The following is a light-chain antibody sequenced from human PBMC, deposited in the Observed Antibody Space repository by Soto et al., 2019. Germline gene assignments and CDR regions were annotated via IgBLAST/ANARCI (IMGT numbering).Light chain of an antibody. CDR3: TQYNNWPWT. V-gene: IGKV1-5*03. Sequence: SASLGDRVTITCRASHSITFWLAGYQQKPGKAPNLLIYKASSLQSGVPSSFSGSGSGTEFTLTISSLQSEDCAGDYCTQYNNWPWTFGQGTKADIK. J-gene: IGKJ1*01. CDR2: KAS. CDR1: HSITFW.